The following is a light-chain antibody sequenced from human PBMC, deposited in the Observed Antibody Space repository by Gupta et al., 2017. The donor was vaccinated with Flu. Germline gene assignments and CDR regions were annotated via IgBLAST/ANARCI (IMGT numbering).Light chain of an antibody. Sequence: QSALTQPASVSGSPGQSITISCAGTSSDVGGYNLVSWYQQSPGKVPKLIMYGVNKRPSGVSDRFSGSKSGNTASLTISGLQSEDEADYFCSSYKVIGARRVFGGGTRLTVL. CDR2: GVN. J-gene: IGLJ2*01. CDR1: SSDVGGYNL. CDR3: SSYKVIGARRV. V-gene: IGLV2-23*02.